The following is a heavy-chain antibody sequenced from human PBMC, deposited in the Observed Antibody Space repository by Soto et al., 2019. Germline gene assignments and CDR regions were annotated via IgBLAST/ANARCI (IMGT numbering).Heavy chain of an antibody. D-gene: IGHD2-15*01. J-gene: IGHJ4*02. CDR1: GGSISNYY. CDR3: ARASVGPAGGGSWIMPFDY. CDR2: IYTGGST. V-gene: IGHV4-4*07. Sequence: SETLSLTCTVSGGSISNYYWSWIRQPAGKGLEWIGRIYTGGSTNYNPSLKSRVTMSTDTSKNQFSLRLTSVTAADTAVYYCARASVGPAGGGSWIMPFDYWGQGALVTVSS.